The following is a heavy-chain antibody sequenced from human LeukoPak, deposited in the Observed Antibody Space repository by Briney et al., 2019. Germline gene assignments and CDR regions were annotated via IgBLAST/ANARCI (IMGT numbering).Heavy chain of an antibody. CDR3: ARDPLGDNRFDP. D-gene: IGHD1-26*01. J-gene: IGHJ5*02. Sequence: GSLRLSCVASGFTFSSYWMSWVRQLPGKGLEWVANIRQDGSEKFYVDSVKGRFTISRDNARNSLFLQMSSLRVEDTAVYYCARDPLGDNRFDPWGQGTLVTVSS. CDR2: IRQDGSEK. CDR1: GFTFSSYW. V-gene: IGHV3-7*01.